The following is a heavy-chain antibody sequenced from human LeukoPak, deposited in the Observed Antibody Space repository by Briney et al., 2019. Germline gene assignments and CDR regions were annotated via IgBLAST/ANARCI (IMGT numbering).Heavy chain of an antibody. CDR2: IYHSGST. Sequence: SQTLSLTCAGSGGSISSGGYSWSWIRQPPGKGLEWIGYIYHSGSTYYNPSLKSRVTISVDRSKNQFSLKLSSVTAADTAVYYCAREPMVRESGYYYYGMDVWGQGTTVTVSS. D-gene: IGHD3-10*01. J-gene: IGHJ6*02. CDR3: AREPMVRESGYYYYGMDV. CDR1: GGSISSGGYS. V-gene: IGHV4-30-2*01.